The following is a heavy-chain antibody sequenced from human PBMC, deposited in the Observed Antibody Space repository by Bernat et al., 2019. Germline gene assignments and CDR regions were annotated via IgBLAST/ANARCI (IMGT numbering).Heavy chain of an antibody. CDR1: GFTFSSYG. CDR3: AREDTYYDFWGGQISAVDY. Sequence: QVQLVESGGGVVQPGRSLRLSCAASGFTFSSYGMHWVRQAPGKGLEWVAVIWYDGSNKYYADSVKGRFTISRDNSKNTLYLQMNSLRAEDTAVYYCAREDTYYDFWGGQISAVDYWGQGTLVTVSS. V-gene: IGHV3-33*01. J-gene: IGHJ4*02. CDR2: IWYDGSNK. D-gene: IGHD3-3*01.